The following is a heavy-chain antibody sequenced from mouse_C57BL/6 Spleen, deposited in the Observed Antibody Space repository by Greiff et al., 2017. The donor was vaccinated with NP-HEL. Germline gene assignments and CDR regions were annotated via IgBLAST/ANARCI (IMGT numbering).Heavy chain of an antibody. J-gene: IGHJ4*01. D-gene: IGHD2-10*02. V-gene: IGHV1-18*01. CDR1: GYTFTDYN. Sequence: VQLQQSGPELVKPGASVKIPCKASGYTFTDYNMDWVKQSHGKSLEWIGDINPNNGGTIYNQKFKGKATLNVDKSSSTAYMELRSLTSEDTAVYYCARWYGNYPYYAMDYWGQGTSVTVSS. CDR3: ARWYGNYPYYAMDY. CDR2: INPNNGGT.